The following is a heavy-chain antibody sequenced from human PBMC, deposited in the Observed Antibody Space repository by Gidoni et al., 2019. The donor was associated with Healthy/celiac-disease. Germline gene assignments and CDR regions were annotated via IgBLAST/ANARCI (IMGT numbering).Heavy chain of an antibody. CDR3: ARSPLGKTGYSSGWYIY. V-gene: IGHV3-11*01. D-gene: IGHD6-19*01. CDR1: GFTFSDNY. CDR2: ISSSGSTI. J-gene: IGHJ4*02. Sequence: QVQLVESGGGLVQPGGSLRLSCEASGFTFSDNYISWLRQAPGKGLEWVSYISSSGSTIYYADSVKGRFTISRDNAKNSLYLEMNSLRAEDTAVYYCARSPLGKTGYSSGWYIYWGQGTLVTVSS.